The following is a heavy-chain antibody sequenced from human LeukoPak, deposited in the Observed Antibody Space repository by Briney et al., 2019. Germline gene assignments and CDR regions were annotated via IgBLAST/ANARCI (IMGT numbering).Heavy chain of an antibody. Sequence: SETLSLTCTVSGGSTSSSSYYCGWIRQPPGKGLEWIGSIYYSGSTYYNPSLKSRVTISVDTSKNQFSLKLSSVTAADTAVYYCARAVDFWSGYFLDAYFDYWGQGTLVTVSS. CDR2: IYYSGST. V-gene: IGHV4-39*01. CDR1: GGSTSSSSYY. J-gene: IGHJ4*02. CDR3: ARAVDFWSGYFLDAYFDY. D-gene: IGHD3-3*01.